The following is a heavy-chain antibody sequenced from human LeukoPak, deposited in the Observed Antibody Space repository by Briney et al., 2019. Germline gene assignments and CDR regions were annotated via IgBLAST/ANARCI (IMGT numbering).Heavy chain of an antibody. CDR1: GFTFIAYL. V-gene: IGHV3-48*01. CDR3: AREYPYYDILTGYYDRVLDY. CDR2: IWNVGSTK. Sequence: GGSLRLSCAAPGFTFIAYLLTWVRRAPGKGLEWVSYIWNVGSTKYYANSVKGRFTISRDNSKNSLYLQMNTLRAEDTTVYYCAREYPYYDILTGYYDRVLDYWGQGTLVTVSS. J-gene: IGHJ4*02. D-gene: IGHD3-9*01.